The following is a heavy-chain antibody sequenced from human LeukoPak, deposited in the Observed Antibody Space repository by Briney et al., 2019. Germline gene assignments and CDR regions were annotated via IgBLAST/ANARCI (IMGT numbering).Heavy chain of an antibody. V-gene: IGHV4-59*01. J-gene: IGHJ4*02. CDR1: GGSISSYY. Sequence: SETLSLTCTVSGGSISSYYWSWLRQPPGKGLEWIGYIYYSGSTNYNPSLKSRVTISVDTSKNQLSLKLSSVTAADTAVYYCARGHCSSTSCLFDYWGQGTLVTVSS. D-gene: IGHD2-2*01. CDR3: ARGHCSSTSCLFDY. CDR2: IYYSGST.